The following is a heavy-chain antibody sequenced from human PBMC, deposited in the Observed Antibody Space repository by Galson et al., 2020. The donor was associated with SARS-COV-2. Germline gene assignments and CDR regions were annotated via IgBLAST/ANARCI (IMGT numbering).Heavy chain of an antibody. Sequence: GGSLRLSCAASGFTFSSYGMHWVRQAPGKGLEWVAVIWYDGSNKYYADSVKGRFTISRDNSKNTLYLQMNSLRAEDTAVYYCARDLGQWGLDYWGQGTLVTVSS. V-gene: IGHV3-33*01. CDR1: GFTFSSYG. D-gene: IGHD1-26*01. J-gene: IGHJ4*02. CDR2: IWYDGSNK. CDR3: ARDLGQWGLDY.